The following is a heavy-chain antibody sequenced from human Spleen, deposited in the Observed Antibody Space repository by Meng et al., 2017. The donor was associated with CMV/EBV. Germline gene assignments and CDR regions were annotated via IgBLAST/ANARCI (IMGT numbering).Heavy chain of an antibody. D-gene: IGHD6-19*01. CDR2: MNPNSGNT. Sequence: VRQATGQGLEWMGWMNPNSGNTGYAQKFQGRVTITRNTSISTAYMELSSLRSEDTAVYYCARGRVSSFRARGPNSSGWYSRRTGSDYWGQGTLVTVSS. J-gene: IGHJ4*02. CDR3: ARGRVSSFRARGPNSSGWYSRRTGSDY. V-gene: IGHV1-8*03.